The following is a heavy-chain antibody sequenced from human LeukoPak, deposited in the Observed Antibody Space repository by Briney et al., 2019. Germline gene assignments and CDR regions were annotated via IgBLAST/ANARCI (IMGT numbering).Heavy chain of an antibody. D-gene: IGHD3-9*01. V-gene: IGHV1-46*01. CDR2: INPTGDTT. J-gene: IGHJ5*02. CDR1: GYTFTNYY. Sequence: ASVKVSCKAPGYTFTNYYMHWVRQAPGQGLEWMGIINPTGDTTTYAQKFQGRVTMTRDMSTSTLYMELSSLRSEDTAVYYCARGLTDYYNNWFGPWGQGTLVTVSS. CDR3: ARGLTDYYNNWFGP.